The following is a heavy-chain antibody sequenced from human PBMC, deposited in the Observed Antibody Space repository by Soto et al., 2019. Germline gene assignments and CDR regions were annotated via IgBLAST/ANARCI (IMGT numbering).Heavy chain of an antibody. CDR3: TGEVASGY. J-gene: IGHJ4*02. V-gene: IGHV3-30*03. CDR2: ISRDGGTK. Sequence: QVQLVESGGGVVQPGRSLRLSCAVSGFTVSTYGMHWVRQAPGKRLEWVAVISRDGGTKYYADSVKGRFTISRDNSRNTLLLEMNSLRGDDMAVYYCTGEVASGYWGQGTLVTVSS. D-gene: IGHD2-8*02. CDR1: GFTVSTYG.